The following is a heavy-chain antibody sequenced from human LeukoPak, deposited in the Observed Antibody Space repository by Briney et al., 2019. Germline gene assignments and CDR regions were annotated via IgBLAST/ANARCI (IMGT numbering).Heavy chain of an antibody. CDR2: IIPIFGTA. V-gene: IGHV1-69*06. CDR1: GGTFRSYA. J-gene: IGHJ4*02. CDR3: ARGAIAVAGYFDY. Sequence: SVKVSCKASGGTFRSYAISWVRQAPGQGLEWMGGIIPIFGTANYAQKFQGRVTITAHKSTSTAYMELSSLRSEDTAVYYCARGAIAVAGYFDYWGQGTLVTVSS. D-gene: IGHD6-19*01.